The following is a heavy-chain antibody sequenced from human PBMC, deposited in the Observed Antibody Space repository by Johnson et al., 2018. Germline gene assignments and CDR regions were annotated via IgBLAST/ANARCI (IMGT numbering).Heavy chain of an antibody. J-gene: IGHJ6*02. CDR3: AKEVFSGSYPTHYGMDV. CDR1: GFTFSSYA. CDR2: ISYDRSNQ. D-gene: IGHD1-26*01. Sequence: QVQLLESGGGVVQPGRSLRLSCAASGFTFSSYAMHWVRQAPGKGLAWVALISYDRSNQYYAESAKGRFTISRDTSRNTLYLQMDSLRAEDTAVYYCAKEVFSGSYPTHYGMDVWGQGTTVTVSS. V-gene: IGHV3-30*18.